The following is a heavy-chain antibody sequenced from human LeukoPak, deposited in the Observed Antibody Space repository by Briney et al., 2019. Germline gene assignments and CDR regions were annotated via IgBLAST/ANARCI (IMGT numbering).Heavy chain of an antibody. CDR1: GGSISRSSYY. Sequence: SETLSLTCTVSGGSISRSSYYWGWIRQPPGKGLEWIGSIYYSGSTYYNPSLKSRVTISVDTSKNQFSLKLSSVTAADTAVYYCGYSYGYRWYFDYWGQGTLVTVSS. D-gene: IGHD5-18*01. J-gene: IGHJ4*02. CDR3: GYSYGYRWYFDY. CDR2: IYYSGST. V-gene: IGHV4-39*07.